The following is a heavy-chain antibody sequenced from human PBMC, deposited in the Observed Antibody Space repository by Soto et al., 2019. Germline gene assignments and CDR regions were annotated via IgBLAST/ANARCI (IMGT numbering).Heavy chain of an antibody. D-gene: IGHD4-4*01. CDR1: GFTFSSYW. V-gene: IGHV3-74*01. J-gene: IGHJ4*02. Sequence: EVQLVESGGGLVQPGGSLRLSCAASGFTFSSYWMQWVRQAPGEGLVWVSRINSDGSSTVYADSVEGRFTISRDNAKNTLYLQMNSLRAEDTAVYYCARSREGYSYFDYWGQGTLVTVSS. CDR3: ARSREGYSYFDY. CDR2: INSDGSST.